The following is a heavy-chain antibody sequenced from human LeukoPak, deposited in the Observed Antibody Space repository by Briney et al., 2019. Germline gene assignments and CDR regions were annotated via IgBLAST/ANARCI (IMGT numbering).Heavy chain of an antibody. CDR3: ARVFVGYYYDSSGYYVDY. CDR2: INHSGST. V-gene: IGHV4-38-2*02. CDR1: GYSISSGFY. Sequence: PSETLSLTCTVSGYSISSGFYWSWIRQPPGKGLEWIGEINHSGSTNYNPSLKSRVTLSVDTSKNQFSLKLSSVTAADTAVYYCARVFVGYYYDSSGYYVDYWGQGTLVTVSS. D-gene: IGHD3-22*01. J-gene: IGHJ4*02.